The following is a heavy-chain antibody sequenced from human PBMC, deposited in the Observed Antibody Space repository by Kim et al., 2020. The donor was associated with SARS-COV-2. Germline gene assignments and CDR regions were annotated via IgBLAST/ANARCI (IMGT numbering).Heavy chain of an antibody. V-gene: IGHV4-59*13. CDR2: IYYSGST. D-gene: IGHD3-3*01. J-gene: IGHJ5*02. CDR1: GGSISRYY. Sequence: SETLSLTCTVSGGSISRYYWSWIRQPPGKGLEWIGYIYYSGSTNYNPSLKSRVTISVDTSKNQFSLKLSSVTAAATAVSYCARVDLLSLFDPLGQGTLVT. CDR3: ARVDLLSLFDP.